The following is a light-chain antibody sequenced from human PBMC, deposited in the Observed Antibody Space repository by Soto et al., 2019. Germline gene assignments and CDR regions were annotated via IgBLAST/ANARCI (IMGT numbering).Light chain of an antibody. CDR3: SLYTSGSTYV. CDR1: SSDVGSYNR. J-gene: IGLJ1*01. V-gene: IGLV2-18*01. CDR2: EVN. Sequence: QSVLTLPPSVSGSPGRSVTISCTGTSSDVGSYNRLSWYQQPPGTAPKLIMYEVNTRPSGVPDRFSGSKSGSTASLTISGLQAEDEADYYCSLYTSGSTYVFGTGSKVTVL.